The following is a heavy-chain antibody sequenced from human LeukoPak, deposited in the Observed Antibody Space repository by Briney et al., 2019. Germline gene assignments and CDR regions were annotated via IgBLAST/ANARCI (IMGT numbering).Heavy chain of an antibody. CDR1: GFTFSSYG. Sequence: GRSLRLSCAASGFTFSSYGMHWVRQAPGKGLEWVAVISYDGSNKYYADSVKGRFTISRDNSKNTLYLQMNSLRAEDAAVYYCAKDLLRGVMGYWGQGTLVTVSS. J-gene: IGHJ4*02. CDR3: AKDLLRGVMGY. D-gene: IGHD3-10*01. V-gene: IGHV3-30*18. CDR2: ISYDGSNK.